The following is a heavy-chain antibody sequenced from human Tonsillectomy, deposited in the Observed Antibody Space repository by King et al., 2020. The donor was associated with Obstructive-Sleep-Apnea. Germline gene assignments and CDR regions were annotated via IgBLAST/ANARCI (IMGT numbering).Heavy chain of an antibody. CDR1: GFTFSSYA. V-gene: IGHV3-23*04. D-gene: IGHD6-19*01. J-gene: IGHJ6*02. CDR3: AKAMAVASTEDYYYGMDV. Sequence: VQLVESGGGWVQPGGSLRLSCAASGFTFSSYAMSWVRQAPGKGLEWVSAISGSGGSTYYADSVKGRFTISRDNSKNTLFLQMNSLRAEDTAVYYCAKAMAVASTEDYYYGMDVWGQGTTVTVSS. CDR2: ISGSGGST.